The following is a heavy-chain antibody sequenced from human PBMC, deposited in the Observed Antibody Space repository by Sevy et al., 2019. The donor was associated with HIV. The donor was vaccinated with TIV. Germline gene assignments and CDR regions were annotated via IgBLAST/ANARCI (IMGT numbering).Heavy chain of an antibody. CDR3: ARDGGPLLPSARAVEW. Sequence: GGSLRLSCAASGFTFSDYYMSWIRQAPGKGLEWVSYISSSGSTIYYADSVQGRFTISRDNAENSLYLQMNSLRADDTAIYYCARDGGPLLPSARAVEWWGRGTLVTVSS. CDR1: GFTFSDYY. V-gene: IGHV3-11*01. J-gene: IGHJ4*02. D-gene: IGHD2-2*01. CDR2: ISSSGSTI.